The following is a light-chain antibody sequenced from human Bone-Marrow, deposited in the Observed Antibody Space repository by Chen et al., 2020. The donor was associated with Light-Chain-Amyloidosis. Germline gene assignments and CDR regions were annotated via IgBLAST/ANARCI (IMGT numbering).Light chain of an antibody. CDR1: SSDVGGYNY. V-gene: IGLV2-14*01. CDR2: EFT. J-gene: IGLJ2*01. Sequence: QSALTQPASVSGSPGQSITIPCTGTSSDVGGYNYVSWYQQHPGKAPKLMISEFTNRPSGISIRFSGSKSGSTASLPISGLQAEDEADYYCSSFTITNTWIFGGGTKLTVL. CDR3: SSFTITNTWI.